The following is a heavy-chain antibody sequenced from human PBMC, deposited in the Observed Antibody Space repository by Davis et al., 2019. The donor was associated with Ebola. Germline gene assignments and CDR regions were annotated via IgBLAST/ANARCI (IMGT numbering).Heavy chain of an antibody. CDR2: INTNTGNP. Sequence: ASVKVSCKASGYTFPSYAMNWVRQAPGQGLEWMGWINTNTGNPTYAQGFTGRFVFSLDTSVSTAYLQISSLKAEDTAVYYCARDNGGGSHYYYGMDVWGKGTTVTVSS. V-gene: IGHV7-4-1*02. CDR1: GYTFPSYA. D-gene: IGHD2-15*01. J-gene: IGHJ6*04. CDR3: ARDNGGGSHYYYGMDV.